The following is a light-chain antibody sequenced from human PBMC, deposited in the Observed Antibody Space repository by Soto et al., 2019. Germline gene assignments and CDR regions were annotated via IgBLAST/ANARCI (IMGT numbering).Light chain of an antibody. V-gene: IGKV3-15*01. CDR1: QSVSSY. CDR3: KVYNIFPLP. J-gene: IGKJ4*01. CDR2: GAY. Sequence: EIVVIHPPATPSLSPEERATLSCRPSQSVSSYLAGYQQKPGQAHRLIIYGAYTRATGIPARFSGSGSGKEITITISILQYEDFVVYCSKVYNIFPLPLGEGTKVDI.